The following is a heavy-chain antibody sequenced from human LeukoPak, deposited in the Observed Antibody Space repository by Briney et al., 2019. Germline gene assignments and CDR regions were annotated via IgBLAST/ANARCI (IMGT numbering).Heavy chain of an antibody. V-gene: IGHV3-74*01. CDR2: INSDGSST. CDR1: GFTFSSYW. Sequence: GGSLRLSCAASGFTFSSYWMHWVRQPPGKGLVWVSRINSDGSSTTYADSVKGRFTISRDSAKNTLYLQMNSLRAEDTAVYYCARVGSSGSYFYYFDYWGQGTLVTVSS. CDR3: ARVGSSGSYFYYFDY. D-gene: IGHD1-26*01. J-gene: IGHJ4*02.